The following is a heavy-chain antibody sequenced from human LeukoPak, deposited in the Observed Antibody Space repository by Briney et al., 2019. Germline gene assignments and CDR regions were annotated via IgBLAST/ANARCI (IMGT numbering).Heavy chain of an antibody. Sequence: GGSLRLSCAASGFTVSSNYMSWVRQAPGKGLEWVSVIYSGGSTYYADSVKGRFTISRDNSKNTLYLQMNSLRAEDTAVYYCARASYDYVAFDYWGQGTLVTVSS. CDR3: ARASYDYVAFDY. J-gene: IGHJ4*02. CDR1: GFTVSSNY. CDR2: IYSGGST. V-gene: IGHV3-66*01. D-gene: IGHD3-16*01.